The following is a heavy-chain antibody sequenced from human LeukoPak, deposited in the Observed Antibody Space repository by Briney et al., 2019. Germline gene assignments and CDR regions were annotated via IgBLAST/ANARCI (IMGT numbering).Heavy chain of an antibody. D-gene: IGHD6-13*01. CDR1: GDSVSSNSAA. V-gene: IGHV6-1*01. J-gene: IGHJ6*03. Sequence: SQTLSLTCAISGDSVSSNSAAWNWIGQSPSRGLEWLGRTYYRSKWNNDYAVSVKSRITINPDTSKNQFSLQLNSVTPEDTAVYYCARASPIAAADYYYYYMDVWGKGTTVTVSS. CDR2: TYYRSKWNN. CDR3: ARASPIAAADYYYYYMDV.